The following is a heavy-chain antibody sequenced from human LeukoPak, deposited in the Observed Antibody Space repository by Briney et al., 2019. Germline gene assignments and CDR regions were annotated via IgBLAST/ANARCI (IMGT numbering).Heavy chain of an antibody. CDR1: GGSISSHY. V-gene: IGHV4-59*11. D-gene: IGHD4-23*01. CDR2: IYYSGGT. Sequence: SSETLSLTCTVSGGSISSHYWSWIRQPPGKGLEWIGYIYYSGGTNYNPSLKSRVTISVDTSKNQFSLKLSSVTAADTAVYYCARDRTPTQIYGGNAGVENDAFDIWGQGTMVTVSS. J-gene: IGHJ3*02. CDR3: ARDRTPTQIYGGNAGVENDAFDI.